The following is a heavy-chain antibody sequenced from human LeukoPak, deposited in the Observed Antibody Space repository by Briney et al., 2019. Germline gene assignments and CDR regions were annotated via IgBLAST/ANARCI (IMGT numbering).Heavy chain of an antibody. D-gene: IGHD3-10*01. CDR1: GYTFTGYY. V-gene: IGHV1-2*02. CDR2: INPNSGGT. CDR3: ARLRHRNYYGSGSYRPLPQGDYGMDV. Sequence: GASVKVSCKASGYTFTGYYMHWVRQAPGQGLEWMGWINPNSGGTNYAQKFQGRVTMTRDTSISTAYMELSRLRSDDTAVYYCARLRHRNYYGSGSYRPLPQGDYGMDVWGQGTTVTVSS. J-gene: IGHJ6*02.